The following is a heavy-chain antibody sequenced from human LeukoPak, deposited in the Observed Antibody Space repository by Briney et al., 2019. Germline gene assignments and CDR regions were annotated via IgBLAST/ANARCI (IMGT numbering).Heavy chain of an antibody. CDR3: TRDRRGVMLY. D-gene: IGHD3-16*01. Sequence: PGGSLRLSCAASGYTFGFSGMSWVRQAAGKGLEWVSSISGSAGSTYYADSVKGQFMISRDNSKNTLYLQMNSLRAEDTAVYYCTRDRRGVMLYWGQGTLVTVSS. CDR1: GYTFGFSG. CDR2: ISGSAGST. V-gene: IGHV3-23*01. J-gene: IGHJ4*02.